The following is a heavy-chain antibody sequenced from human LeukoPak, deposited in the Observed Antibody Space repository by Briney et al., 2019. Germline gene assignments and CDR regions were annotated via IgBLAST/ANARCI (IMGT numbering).Heavy chain of an antibody. Sequence: SETLSLTYTVSGYSISSGYYWGWIRQPPGKGLEWIGSFYHSGTTYYNPSLKSRVTISVDTSKNQFSLKLSSVTAADTAVYYCARDRIPPSYDYWGQGTLVTVSS. CDR2: FYHSGTT. CDR1: GYSISSGYY. V-gene: IGHV4-38-2*02. D-gene: IGHD2-21*01. CDR3: ARDRIPPSYDY. J-gene: IGHJ4*01.